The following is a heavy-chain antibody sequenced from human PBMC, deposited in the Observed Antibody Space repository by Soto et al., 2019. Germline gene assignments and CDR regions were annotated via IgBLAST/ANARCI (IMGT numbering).Heavy chain of an antibody. D-gene: IGHD2-15*01. Sequence: QLQLQESGPGLVKPSETLSLTCTVSGGSISSSSYYWGWIRQPPGKGLEWIGSIYYSGSTYYNPSLKSRVTISVDTSKNQFSLKLSSVTAADTAVYYCARRWIVYCSGGSCWDYYGMDVWGQGTTVTVSS. V-gene: IGHV4-39*01. J-gene: IGHJ6*02. CDR1: GGSISSSSYY. CDR3: ARRWIVYCSGGSCWDYYGMDV. CDR2: IYYSGST.